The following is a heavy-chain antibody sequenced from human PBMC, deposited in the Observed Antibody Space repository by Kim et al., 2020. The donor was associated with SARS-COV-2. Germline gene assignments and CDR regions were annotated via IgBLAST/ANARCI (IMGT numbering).Heavy chain of an antibody. Sequence: ASVKVSCKTSGYNFTNYPLHWVRQGPGQGLEWMGWIHTKTGNPTYAPGFRSRLVFSLDTSVNTAYLQINNLKDADSGGYYCARIADLYHWGQGTLLTVSS. V-gene: IGHV7-4-1*02. CDR2: IHTKTGNP. J-gene: IGHJ5*02. D-gene: IGHD2-21*01. CDR3: ARIADLYH. CDR1: GYNFTNYP.